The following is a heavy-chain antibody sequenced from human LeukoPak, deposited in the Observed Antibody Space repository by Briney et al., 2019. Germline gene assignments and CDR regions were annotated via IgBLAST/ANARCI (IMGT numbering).Heavy chain of an antibody. V-gene: IGHV3-7*05. D-gene: IGHD6-13*01. J-gene: IGHJ3*02. CDR3: ASGVTYSRSWSAFVI. Sequence: SGGSLRLSCAASGFTFSNYWMNWVRQAPGKGLEWVAKIKEDGSEKYYVDSVKGRFTISRDNAKNSLYLQMNSLRAEDTAVYYCASGVTYSRSWSAFVIWGQGTMVTVSS. CDR2: IKEDGSEK. CDR1: GFTFSNYW.